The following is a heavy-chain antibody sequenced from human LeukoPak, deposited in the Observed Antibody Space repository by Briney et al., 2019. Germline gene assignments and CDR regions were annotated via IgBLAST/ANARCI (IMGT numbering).Heavy chain of an antibody. J-gene: IGHJ5*02. CDR1: GGSISSGGYY. D-gene: IGHD6-13*01. Sequence: PSQTLSLTCTVSGGSISSGGYYWSWIHQHPGGGLQWIGYMYYSGSTYYNPSLKSRVTISVDTSKNQFSLKLSSVTAADTAVYYCARRIAAAGTRWFDPWGQGTLVTVSS. V-gene: IGHV4-31*03. CDR3: ARRIAAAGTRWFDP. CDR2: MYYSGST.